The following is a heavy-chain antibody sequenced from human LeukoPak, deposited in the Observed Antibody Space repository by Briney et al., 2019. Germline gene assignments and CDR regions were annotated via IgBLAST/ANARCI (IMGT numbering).Heavy chain of an antibody. Sequence: GRSLRLSCAASGFTFSSYGMHWVRQAPGKGLEWVAVISYDGSNKYYADSVKGRFTISRDNSKNTLYLQMNSLRAEDTAVYYSAKALRLWYDFWSGYSYWGQGTLVTVSS. V-gene: IGHV3-30*18. CDR2: ISYDGSNK. D-gene: IGHD3-3*01. J-gene: IGHJ4*02. CDR3: AKALRLWYDFWSGYSY. CDR1: GFTFSSYG.